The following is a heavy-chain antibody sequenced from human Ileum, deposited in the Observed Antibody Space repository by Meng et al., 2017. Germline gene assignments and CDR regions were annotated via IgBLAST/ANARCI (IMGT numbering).Heavy chain of an antibody. CDR1: GYTLTDYA. V-gene: IGHV1-3*01. CDR3: ARYIGGFNS. Sequence: QVQRGASAAEVNKPWASVKVTCKTSGYTLTDYAMHWVRQAPGQRLEWIGCINGDSDNTKYSQKFQGRVTIIRDTSASNFYMELNSLRSEDSAVYYCARYIGGFNSWGQGTLVTVSS. D-gene: IGHD5-24*01. J-gene: IGHJ5*02. CDR2: INGDSDNT.